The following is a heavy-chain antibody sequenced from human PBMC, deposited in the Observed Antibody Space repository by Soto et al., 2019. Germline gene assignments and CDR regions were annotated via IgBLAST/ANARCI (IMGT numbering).Heavy chain of an antibody. V-gene: IGHV3-7*01. CDR3: AIEIAVAGGSYFDC. D-gene: IGHD6-19*01. J-gene: IGHJ4*02. CDR1: GFTFSTYW. Sequence: EVQLVESGGSLVQPGGSLRLSCAASGFTFSTYWMTWVRQTPGKGLEWVANIGPGGREKNYVGSVKGRFTSSRDNAKNAMYLQMNSLRAEDTAVYFCAIEIAVAGGSYFDCWGQGLLVTVSS. CDR2: IGPGGREK.